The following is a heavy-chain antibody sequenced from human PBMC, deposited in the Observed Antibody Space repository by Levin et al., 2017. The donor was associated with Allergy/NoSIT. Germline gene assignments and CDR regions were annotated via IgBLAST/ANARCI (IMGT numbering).Heavy chain of an antibody. V-gene: IGHV3-23*01. CDR3: AKDRAGTYYGIDY. Sequence: PGGSLRLSCAASGFTFSSYAMSWVRQAPGKGLEWVSAISTSGTNTYYADSVKGRFTISRDNSKNTLYLQMNSLRAEDTAVYYCAKDRAGTYYGIDYWGQGTLVTVSS. J-gene: IGHJ4*02. CDR2: ISTSGTNT. CDR1: GFTFSSYA. D-gene: IGHD1-26*01.